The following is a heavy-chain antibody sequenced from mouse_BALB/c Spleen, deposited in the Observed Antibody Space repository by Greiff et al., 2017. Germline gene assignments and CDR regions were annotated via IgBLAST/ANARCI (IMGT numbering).Heavy chain of an antibody. J-gene: IGHJ1*01. CDR1: GYSITSGYY. CDR3: ARDGAQLLRYFDV. V-gene: IGHV3-6*02. D-gene: IGHD1-1*01. Sequence: EVHLVESGPGLVKPSQSLSLTCSVTGYSITSGYYWNWIRQFPGNKLEWMGYISYDGSNNYNPSLKNRISITRDTSKNQFFLKLNSVTTEDTATYYCARDGAQLLRYFDVWGAGTTVTVSS. CDR2: ISYDGSN.